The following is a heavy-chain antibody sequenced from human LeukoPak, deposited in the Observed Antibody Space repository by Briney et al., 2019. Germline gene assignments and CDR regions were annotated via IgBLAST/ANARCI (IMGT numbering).Heavy chain of an antibody. CDR3: ARFSSGWFRGYFFDY. CDR2: IYYSGST. J-gene: IGHJ4*02. D-gene: IGHD6-19*01. Sequence: SETLSLTCTVSGGSISSYYWSWIRQPPGKGLEWIGYIYYSGSTNYNPSLKSRVTISVDTSKNQFSLKLSSVTAADTAVYYCARFSSGWFRGYFFDYWGQGTLVTVSS. V-gene: IGHV4-59*08. CDR1: GGSISSYY.